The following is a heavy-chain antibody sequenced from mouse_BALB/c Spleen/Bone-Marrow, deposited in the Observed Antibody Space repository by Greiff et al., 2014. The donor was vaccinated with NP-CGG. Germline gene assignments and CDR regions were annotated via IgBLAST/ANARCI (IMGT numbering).Heavy chain of an antibody. CDR3: VRGNFQFAY. V-gene: IGHV14-1*02. J-gene: IGHJ3*01. Sequence: EVQRVESGAELVRPGALVKLSCITSGSNIKEFYMHWVKQRPEQGLEWIGWIDPENGNTIYDPNFQGKASISADTSSNTAYLQLSNLTSEDTAVYYCVRGNFQFAYWGQGTLVTVSA. CDR1: GSNIKEFY. CDR2: IDPENGNT.